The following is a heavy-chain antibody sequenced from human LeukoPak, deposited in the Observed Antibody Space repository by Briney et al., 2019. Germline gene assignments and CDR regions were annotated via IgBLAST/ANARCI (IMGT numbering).Heavy chain of an antibody. CDR3: ARLSVGGYSYGTIRKTFDY. CDR1: GGSISSGGYY. J-gene: IGHJ4*02. V-gene: IGHV4-31*03. CDR2: IYYSGST. D-gene: IGHD5-18*01. Sequence: KSSETLSLTCTVSGGSISSGGYYWSWIRQHPGKGLEWIGYIYYSGSTYYNPSLKSRVTISVDTSKNQFSLKLSSVTAADTAVYYCARLSVGGYSYGTIRKTFDYWGRGTLVTVSS.